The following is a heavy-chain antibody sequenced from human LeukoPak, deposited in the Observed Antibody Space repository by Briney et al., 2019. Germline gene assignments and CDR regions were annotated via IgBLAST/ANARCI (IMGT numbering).Heavy chain of an antibody. V-gene: IGHV3-48*03. CDR1: GFTFSSYE. CDR2: ISSSGSTI. J-gene: IGHJ4*02. D-gene: IGHD4-17*01. CDR3: AKDLLTVTLDY. Sequence: GGSLRLSCAASGFTFSSYEMNWVRQAPGKGLEWVSYISSSGSTIYYADSVKGRFTISRDNAKNSLYLQMNSLRAEDTAVYYCAKDLLTVTLDYWGQGTLVTVSS.